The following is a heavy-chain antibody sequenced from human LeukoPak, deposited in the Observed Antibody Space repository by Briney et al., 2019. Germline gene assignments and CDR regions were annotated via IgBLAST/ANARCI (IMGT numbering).Heavy chain of an antibody. CDR2: IIPSLGTA. D-gene: IGHD3-22*01. CDR1: GGTFSRYA. J-gene: IGHJ4*02. Sequence: ASVKVSCKASGGTFSRYAISWVRQAPGPGLEWMGGIIPSLGTANYAQKFQGRITITADYSTSTAYMELSRLRSEDTDVYYCARVYLKRDYYDSSAYFSFEYWGQGTLVTVSS. V-gene: IGHV1-69*01. CDR3: ARVYLKRDYYDSSAYFSFEY.